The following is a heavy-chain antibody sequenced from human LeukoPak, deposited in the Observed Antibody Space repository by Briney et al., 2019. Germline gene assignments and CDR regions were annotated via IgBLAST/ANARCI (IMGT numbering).Heavy chain of an antibody. Sequence: SQTLSLTCAVSGGSISSGGYSWSWIRQPPGKGLEWIGYIYHSGSTYYNPSLKSRVTISVDRSKNQFSLKLSSVTAADTAVYYCARAHDYGDYVDAFDIWGQGTMVTVSS. D-gene: IGHD4-17*01. CDR3: ARAHDYGDYVDAFDI. CDR2: IYHSGST. V-gene: IGHV4-30-2*01. CDR1: GGSISSGGYS. J-gene: IGHJ3*02.